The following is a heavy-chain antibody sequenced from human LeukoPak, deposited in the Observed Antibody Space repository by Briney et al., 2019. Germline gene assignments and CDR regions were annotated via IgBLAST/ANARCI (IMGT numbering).Heavy chain of an antibody. Sequence: GGSLRLSCAASGFTFSSYWMNWARQAPGKGLEWVASINHNGNVNYYVDSVKGRFTISRDNSKNTLYLQMNSLRAEDTAVYYCAKDDYDFWSGYIPYYYYYGMDVWGQGTTVTVSS. CDR3: AKDDYDFWSGYIPYYYYYGMDV. J-gene: IGHJ6*02. CDR1: GFTFSSYW. CDR2: INHNGNVN. D-gene: IGHD3-3*01. V-gene: IGHV3-7*01.